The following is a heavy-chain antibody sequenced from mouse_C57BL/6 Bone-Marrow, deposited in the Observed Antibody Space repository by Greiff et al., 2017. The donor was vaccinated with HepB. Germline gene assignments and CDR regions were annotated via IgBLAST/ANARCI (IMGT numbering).Heavy chain of an antibody. CDR1: GYTFTSYW. CDR3: ARRGGGSMYYFDY. Sequence: QVQLQQPGAELVKPGASVKLSCKASGYTFTSYWMQWVKQRPGQGLEWIGEIDPSDSYTNYNQKFKGKATLTVDTSSSTAYMQLSSLTSEDSAVYDCARRGGGSMYYFDYWGQGTTLTVSS. CDR2: IDPSDSYT. V-gene: IGHV1-50*01. J-gene: IGHJ2*01.